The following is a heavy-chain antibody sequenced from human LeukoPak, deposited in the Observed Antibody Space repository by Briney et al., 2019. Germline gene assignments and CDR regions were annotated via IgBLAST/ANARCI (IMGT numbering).Heavy chain of an antibody. J-gene: IGHJ4*02. Sequence: GGSVRLSCEASGFIVSTNYMSWVRQAPGKGLEWVSVIFSGGSTYYSDSVKGRFTMSRDKSNNTLYLQMNSLRAEDTAVYYCARGPGKASFDYWGQGTLVTVSS. CDR2: IFSGGST. CDR1: GFIVSTNY. CDR3: ARGPGKASFDY. D-gene: IGHD3-10*01. V-gene: IGHV3-53*01.